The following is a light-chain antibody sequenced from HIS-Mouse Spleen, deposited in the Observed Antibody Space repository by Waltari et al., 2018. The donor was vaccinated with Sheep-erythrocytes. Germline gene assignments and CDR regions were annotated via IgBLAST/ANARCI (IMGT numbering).Light chain of an antibody. CDR2: DVS. Sequence: QSALTQPASVSGSPGQSITISCTGTSSAVCGYHYVSWYQQHPGKAPKLMISDVSNRPSGVSNRFSGSKSGNTASLTISGLQAEDEADYYCSSYTSSSIVFGGGTKLTVL. CDR1: SSAVCGYHY. V-gene: IGLV2-14*03. J-gene: IGLJ2*01. CDR3: SSYTSSSIV.